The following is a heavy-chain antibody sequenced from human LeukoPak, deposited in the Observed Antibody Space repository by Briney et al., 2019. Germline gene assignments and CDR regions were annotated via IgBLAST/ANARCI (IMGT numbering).Heavy chain of an antibody. J-gene: IGHJ4*02. V-gene: IGHV1-69*05. CDR1: GGTFSSYA. D-gene: IGHD2-2*01. Sequence: GASVKVSCKASGGTFSSYAISWVRQAPGQGLEWMGGIIPIFGTANYAQKFQGRVTITTDESTSTAYMELSSLRSDDTAVYYCARGSVVVPAAFDYWGQGTLVTVSS. CDR3: ARGSVVVPAAFDY. CDR2: IIPIFGTA.